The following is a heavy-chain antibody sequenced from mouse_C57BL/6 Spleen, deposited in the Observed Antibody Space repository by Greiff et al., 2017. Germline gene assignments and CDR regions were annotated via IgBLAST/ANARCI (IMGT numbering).Heavy chain of an antibody. J-gene: IGHJ1*03. Sequence: ESGPGLVKPSQSLSLTCSVSGYSITSGYYWNWIRQFPGNKLEWMGYISYDGSNNYNPSLKNLISITRDTSKNQFFLKLNSVTTEDTATDYCARDPIYYDYDEGYFDVWGTGTTVTVSS. V-gene: IGHV3-6*01. CDR1: GYSITSGYY. D-gene: IGHD2-4*01. CDR2: ISYDGSN. CDR3: ARDPIYYDYDEGYFDV.